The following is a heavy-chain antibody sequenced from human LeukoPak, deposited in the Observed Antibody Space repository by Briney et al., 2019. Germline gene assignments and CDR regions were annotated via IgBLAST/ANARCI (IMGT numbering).Heavy chain of an antibody. CDR2: IVVGNGNT. V-gene: IGHV1-3*01. CDR1: GYTFTKYP. D-gene: IGHD6-19*01. CDR3: ARDRSPQWLGAGGFDY. Sequence: GASVKVSCKASGYTFTKYPIHWVRQVPGQRPEWMGWIVVGNGNTKYSQKFQGRVTIARDTSASTAYMELSSLRSEDTAVYYCARDRSPQWLGAGGFDYWGQGTLVTVSS. J-gene: IGHJ4*02.